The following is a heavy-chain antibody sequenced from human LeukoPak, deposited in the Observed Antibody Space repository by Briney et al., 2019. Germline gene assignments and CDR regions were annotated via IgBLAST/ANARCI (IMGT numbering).Heavy chain of an antibody. CDR1: RFTFSSYA. CDR2: ISGSGGST. V-gene: IGHV3-23*01. CDR3: ATGGIMGVIHFDC. Sequence: GGSLRLSCAASRFTFSSYAMGWVRQAPGKGLEWVSAISGSGGSTYYADSVKGRFTISRDNSKNTLYLQMNSLRAEDTAVYYCATGGIMGVIHFDCWGQGTLVTVSS. D-gene: IGHD1-26*01. J-gene: IGHJ4*02.